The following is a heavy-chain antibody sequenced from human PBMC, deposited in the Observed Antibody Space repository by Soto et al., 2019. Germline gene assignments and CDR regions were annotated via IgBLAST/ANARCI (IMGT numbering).Heavy chain of an antibody. J-gene: IGHJ6*02. CDR1: GYSISSGYY. Sequence: KASETLSLTCAVSGYSISSGYYWGWIRQPPGKGLEWIGSIYHSGSTYYNPSLKSRVTISVDTSKNQFSLKLSSVTAADTAVYYCARDLGTADKYYDFWSGYDESYYYYGMDVWGQGTTVTVSS. D-gene: IGHD3-3*01. CDR2: IYHSGST. CDR3: ARDLGTADKYYDFWSGYDESYYYYGMDV. V-gene: IGHV4-38-2*02.